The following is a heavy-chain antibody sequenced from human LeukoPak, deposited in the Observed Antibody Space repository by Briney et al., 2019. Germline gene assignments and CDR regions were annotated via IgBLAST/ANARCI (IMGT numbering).Heavy chain of an antibody. J-gene: IGHJ4*02. Sequence: ASVKVSCKASGYTFTSYYIHWVQQAPGQGLEWMGIINPGGGSTSYAQKFQGRVTMTRDTSTSTVYMELRSLRSEDTAVYYCARGGDGYNTIGYWGQGTLVTVSS. V-gene: IGHV1-46*01. CDR3: ARGGDGYNTIGY. D-gene: IGHD5-24*01. CDR1: GYTFTSYY. CDR2: INPGGGST.